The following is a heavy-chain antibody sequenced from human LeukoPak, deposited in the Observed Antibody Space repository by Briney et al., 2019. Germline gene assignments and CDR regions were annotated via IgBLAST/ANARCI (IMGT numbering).Heavy chain of an antibody. D-gene: IGHD3-16*02. CDR1: TFSSYA. CDR3: ARHIGGRYYYYYMDV. CDR2: IYYTGST. V-gene: IGHV4-39*01. Sequence: TFSSYAMSWVRQAPGKGLEWIGNIYYTGSTYYNPSLKSRVTISVDTSKNQFSLKVSSVTAADTAVYYCARHIGGRYYYYYMDVWGKGTTVTISS. J-gene: IGHJ6*03.